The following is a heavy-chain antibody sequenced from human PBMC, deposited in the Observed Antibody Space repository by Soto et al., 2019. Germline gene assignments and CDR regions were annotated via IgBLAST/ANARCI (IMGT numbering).Heavy chain of an antibody. J-gene: IGHJ4*02. V-gene: IGHV1-46*01. Sequence: GASVKVSCKASGYTFTTYYMHWLRQARGQGLEWMGIITPSSGSTRYGQKFQDRVTMTRDTSTSTVYMELGSLRSEDTAVYYCARAQRTPRIFGVVLDYWGQGTLVTVSS. CDR3: ARAQRTPRIFGVVLDY. CDR2: ITPSSGST. CDR1: GYTFTTYY. D-gene: IGHD3-3*01.